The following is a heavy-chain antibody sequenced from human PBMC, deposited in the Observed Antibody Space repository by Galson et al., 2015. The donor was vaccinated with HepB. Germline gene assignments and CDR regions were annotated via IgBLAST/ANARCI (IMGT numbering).Heavy chain of an antibody. CDR2: MKDDGGEE. J-gene: IGHJ6*03. V-gene: IGHV3-7*01. Sequence: SLRLSCAASGFTFSRYWMTWVRQAPGRGLEWVANMKDDGGEEYYVDSVKGRFSISRDNDKNSLFLQMSSLRVEDTAVYYCARDFSLWTESYKYFYYLYLWGKGTTVTVSS. CDR1: GFTFSRYW. D-gene: IGHD3/OR15-3a*01. CDR3: ARDFSLWTESYKYFYYLYL.